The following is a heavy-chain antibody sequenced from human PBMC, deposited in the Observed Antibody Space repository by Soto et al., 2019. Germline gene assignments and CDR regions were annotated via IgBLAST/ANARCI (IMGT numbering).Heavy chain of an antibody. V-gene: IGHV1-8*01. CDR2: MNPNSGNT. Sequence: ASVKVSCKASGYTFTSYDINWVRQATGQGLEWMGWMNPNSGNTGYAQKFQGRVTMTRNTSISTAYMELSSLRSEDTAVYYCAGDLTPYSSGWYCAFDISGQGPIVTV. CDR1: GYTFTSYD. J-gene: IGHJ3*02. CDR3: AGDLTPYSSGWYCAFDI. D-gene: IGHD6-19*01.